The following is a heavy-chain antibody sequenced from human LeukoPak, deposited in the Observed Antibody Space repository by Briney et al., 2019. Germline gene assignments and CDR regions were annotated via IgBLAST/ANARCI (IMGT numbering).Heavy chain of an antibody. CDR3: ARDLGYSSSWTRWFDP. D-gene: IGHD6-13*01. CDR1: GFTFSGYS. J-gene: IGHJ5*02. Sequence: GGSLRLSCAASGFTFSGYSMNWVRQAPGKGLEWVSSISSSSSYIYYADSVKGRFTISRDNAKNSLYLQMNSLRAEDTAVYYCARDLGYSSSWTRWFDPWGQGTLVTVSS. CDR2: ISSSSSYI. V-gene: IGHV3-21*01.